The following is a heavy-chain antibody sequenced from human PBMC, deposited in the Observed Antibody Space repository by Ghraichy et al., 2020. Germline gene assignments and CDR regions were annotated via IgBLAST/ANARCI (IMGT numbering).Heavy chain of an antibody. CDR2: ISYDGSNK. CDR1: GFTFSSYA. J-gene: IGHJ4*02. V-gene: IGHV3-30-3*01. Sequence: RGSLRLSCAASGFTFSSYAMHWVRQAPGKGLEWVAVISYDGSNKYYADSVKGRFTISRDNSKNTLYLQMNSLRAEDTAVYYCARDREQLWVFDYWGQGTLVTVSS. CDR3: ARDREQLWVFDY. D-gene: IGHD5-18*01.